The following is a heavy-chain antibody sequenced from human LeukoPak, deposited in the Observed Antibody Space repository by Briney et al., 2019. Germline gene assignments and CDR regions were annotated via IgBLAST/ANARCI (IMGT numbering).Heavy chain of an antibody. V-gene: IGHV3-33*06. D-gene: IGHD1-26*01. CDR1: GFTFSSYG. CDR3: AKDVLSGSYSVHFDY. Sequence: PGGSLRLSCAASGFTFSSYGMHWVRQAPGKGLEWVAVIWYDGSNKYYAGSVKGRFTISRDNSKNTLYLQMNSLRAEDTAVYYCAKDVLSGSYSVHFDYWGQGTLVTVSS. CDR2: IWYDGSNK. J-gene: IGHJ4*02.